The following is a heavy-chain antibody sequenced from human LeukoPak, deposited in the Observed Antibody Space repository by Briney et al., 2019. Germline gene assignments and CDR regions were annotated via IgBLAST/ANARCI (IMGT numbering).Heavy chain of an antibody. V-gene: IGHV4-59*01. CDR3: ARVGVVVIFDY. J-gene: IGHJ4*02. Sequence: KSSETLSVTCTVSGGSISSYYWSWIRQPPGKGLEWIGYIYYSGSTNYNPSLKSRVPISVDTSKNQFSLKLSSVTAEDTAVYYCARVGVVVIFDYWGQGTLVTVSS. CDR2: IYYSGST. D-gene: IGHD3-22*01. CDR1: GGSISSYY.